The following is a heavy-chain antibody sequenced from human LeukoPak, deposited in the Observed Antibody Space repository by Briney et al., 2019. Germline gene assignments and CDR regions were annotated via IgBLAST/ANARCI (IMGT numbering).Heavy chain of an antibody. Sequence: SETLSLTCAVYGGSFTGYYWSWIRQHPGKGLEWIGEINHSGSINCNPSLKSRITISIDTSKNQFSLKLSSVTAADTAVYYCARVEYDFWSGSQSDYWGQGTLVTVSS. CDR2: INHSGSI. CDR1: GGSFTGYY. V-gene: IGHV4-34*01. CDR3: ARVEYDFWSGSQSDY. J-gene: IGHJ4*02. D-gene: IGHD3-3*01.